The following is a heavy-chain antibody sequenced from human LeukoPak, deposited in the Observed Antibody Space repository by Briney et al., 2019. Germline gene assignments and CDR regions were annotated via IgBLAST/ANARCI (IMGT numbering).Heavy chain of an antibody. J-gene: IGHJ4*02. CDR2: VGYNGRNT. CDR3: AKPAPGDPPTYFDS. D-gene: IGHD1-26*01. Sequence: GGSLRLSCAASGFTFSDYYMSWIRRAPGKGLEWVAYVGYNGRNTNFGDSVKGRFTISRDNSKNTLFLQMNSLRPEDTAVYYCAKPAPGDPPTYFDSWGQGTLVTVSS. V-gene: IGHV3-30*02. CDR1: GFTFSDYY.